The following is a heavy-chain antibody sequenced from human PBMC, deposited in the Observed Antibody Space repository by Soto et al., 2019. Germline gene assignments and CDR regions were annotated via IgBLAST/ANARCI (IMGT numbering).Heavy chain of an antibody. J-gene: IGHJ4*02. CDR1: GDRFTSYA. CDR2: VLPVLGTT. V-gene: IGHV1-69*18. Sequence: QVQLEQSGAEVKKPGSSVKVSCKASGDRFTSYAISWVRQAPGQGLEWVGTVLPVLGTTNYAQKLRGRVTITAEESTSTAYMELESLRSEDTAIYYCARDRADRGFDNWGQGTLVTVSS. CDR3: ARDRADRGFDN. D-gene: IGHD3-10*01.